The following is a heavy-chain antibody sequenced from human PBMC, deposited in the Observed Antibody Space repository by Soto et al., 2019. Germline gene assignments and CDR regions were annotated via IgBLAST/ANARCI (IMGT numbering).Heavy chain of an antibody. CDR2: INPSGGST. Sequence: SVKVSCKAPGYTFTSTNIHWVRQAPGQGLEWKGIINPSGGSTSYAQKFQSRVTMTRDTSTSTVYMELSSLRSEDTAVYYCARESGSYSHDAFDIWGQGTMVTDSS. CDR3: ARESGSYSHDAFDI. J-gene: IGHJ3*02. CDR1: GYTFTSTN. V-gene: IGHV1-46*01. D-gene: IGHD1-26*01.